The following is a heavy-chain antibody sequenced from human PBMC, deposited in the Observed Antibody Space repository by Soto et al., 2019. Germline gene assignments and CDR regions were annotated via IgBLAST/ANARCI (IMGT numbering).Heavy chain of an antibody. J-gene: IGHJ6*03. V-gene: IGHV6-1*01. CDR2: TYYRSKWYN. Sequence: SQTLSLTCAISGDSVSSNSAAWNWIRQSPSRGLEWLGRTYYRSKWYNDYAVSVKSRITINPDTSKNQFSLQLNSVTPEDTAVYYCARTYYYGSGSYYRTQYYYYYYMDVWGKGTTVTVSS. CDR1: GDSVSSNSAA. CDR3: ARTYYYGSGSYYRTQYYYYYYMDV. D-gene: IGHD3-10*01.